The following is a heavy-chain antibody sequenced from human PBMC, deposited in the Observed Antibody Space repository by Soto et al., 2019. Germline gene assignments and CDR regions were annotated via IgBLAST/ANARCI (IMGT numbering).Heavy chain of an antibody. CDR2: ISYDGSNK. CDR1: GFTFSSYG. V-gene: IGHV3-30*03. J-gene: IGHJ4*02. CDR3: ACDPELDY. Sequence: QVQLVESGGGVVQPGRSLRLSCAASGFTFSSYGMHWVRQAPGKGLEWVAVISYDGSNKYYADSVKGRFTISRDNSKNTLYLQMNSLRAEDTAVYYCACDPELDYWGQGTLVTVSS.